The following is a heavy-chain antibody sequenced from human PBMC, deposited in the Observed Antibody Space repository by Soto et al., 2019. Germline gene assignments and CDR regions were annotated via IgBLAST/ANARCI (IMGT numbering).Heavy chain of an antibody. CDR2: ISSSSSTI. D-gene: IGHD4-4*01. J-gene: IGHJ6*03. CDR3: ARPGSPVQASITTIIYYYYYYMDV. CDR1: GFTFSSYS. Sequence: GGSLRLSCAASGFTFSSYSMNWVRQAPGKGLEWVSYISSSSSTIYYADSVKGRFTISRDNAKNSLYLQMNSLRAEDTAVYYCARPGSPVQASITTIIYYYYYYMDVWGKGTTVTVSS. V-gene: IGHV3-48*01.